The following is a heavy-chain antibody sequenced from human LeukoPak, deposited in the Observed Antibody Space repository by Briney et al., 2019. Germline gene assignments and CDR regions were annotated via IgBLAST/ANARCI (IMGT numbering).Heavy chain of an antibody. D-gene: IGHD6-6*01. V-gene: IGHV4-59*12. J-gene: IGHJ4*02. Sequence: PSETLSLTCTVSGGSISSYYWSWIRQPPGKGLEWIGYIYYSGSTYYNPSLKSRVTISVDTSKNQFSLKLSSVTAADTAVYYCARGKSIAARIFDYWGQGTLVTVSS. CDR3: ARGKSIAARIFDY. CDR1: GGSISSYY. CDR2: IYYSGST.